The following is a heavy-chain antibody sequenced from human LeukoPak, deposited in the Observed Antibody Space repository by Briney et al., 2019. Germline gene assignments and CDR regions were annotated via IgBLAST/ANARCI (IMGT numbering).Heavy chain of an antibody. Sequence: ASVKVSCKVSGYTLTELSMHWVRQAPGKGLEWMGGFDPEDDEIIYAQRFQGRVTMTEDASTDTAYMELRSPRSEDTAVYYCATETGNFYFYSWGQGTLVTVSS. CDR1: GYTLTELS. CDR2: FDPEDDEI. J-gene: IGHJ4*02. V-gene: IGHV1-24*01. CDR3: ATETGNFYFYS. D-gene: IGHD1-7*01.